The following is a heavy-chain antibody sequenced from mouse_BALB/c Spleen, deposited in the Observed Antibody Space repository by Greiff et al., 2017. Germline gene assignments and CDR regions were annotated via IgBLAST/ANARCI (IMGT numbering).Heavy chain of an antibody. D-gene: IGHD4-1*01. CDR3: ARDGGLTGKGFDY. CDR1: GFSLTSYG. Sequence: QVQLKESGPGLVAPSQSLSITCTVSGFSLTSYGVHWVRQPPGKGLEWLGVIWAGGSTNYNSALMSRLSISKDNSKSQVFLKMNSLQTDDTAMYYCARDGGLTGKGFDYWGQGTTRTVSS. V-gene: IGHV2-9*02. J-gene: IGHJ2*01. CDR2: IWAGGST.